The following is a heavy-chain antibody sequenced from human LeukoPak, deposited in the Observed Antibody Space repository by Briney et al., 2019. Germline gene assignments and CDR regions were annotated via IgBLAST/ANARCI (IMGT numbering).Heavy chain of an antibody. J-gene: IGHJ4*02. CDR2: INHSGST. CDR3: ARGDSLAVAPGY. V-gene: IGHV4-34*01. D-gene: IGHD6-19*01. Sequence: SETLSLTCAVYGGSFSGYYWSWIRQPPGKGLEWIGEINHSGSTNYNPSFKSRVTISVDTSKNQFSLKLSSVTAADTAVYYCARGDSLAVAPGYWGQGTLVTVSS. CDR1: GGSFSGYY.